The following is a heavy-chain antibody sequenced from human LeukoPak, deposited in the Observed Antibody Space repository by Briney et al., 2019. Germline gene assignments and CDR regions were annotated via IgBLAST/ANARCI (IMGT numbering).Heavy chain of an antibody. CDR3: ARYSSGYYSYYFDY. CDR1: GFTFTRYT. CDR2: IGSSSTFI. D-gene: IGHD3-22*01. V-gene: IGHV3-21*01. J-gene: IGHJ4*02. Sequence: PGGSLRLSCAASGFTFTRYTMNWVRQAPGKGLEWVSSIGSSSTFIYYADSVKGRFTISRDNAKNSLFLQMNSLRDEDTAVYYCARYSSGYYSYYFDYWGQGTLVTVSS.